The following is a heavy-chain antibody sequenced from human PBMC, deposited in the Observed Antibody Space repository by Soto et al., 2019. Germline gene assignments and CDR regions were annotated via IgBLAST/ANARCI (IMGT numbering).Heavy chain of an antibody. D-gene: IGHD4-17*01. CDR1: GYTYTSYD. CDR3: ARSYGDYGRDAFDI. J-gene: IGHJ3*02. CDR2: MNPNSGNT. Sequence: ASVKLSRKASGYTYTSYDINWVRQATGQGLEWMGWMNPNSGNTGYAQKFQGRVTMTRNTSISTAYMELSSLRSEDTAVYYCARSYGDYGRDAFDIWGQGTMVTVSS. V-gene: IGHV1-8*01.